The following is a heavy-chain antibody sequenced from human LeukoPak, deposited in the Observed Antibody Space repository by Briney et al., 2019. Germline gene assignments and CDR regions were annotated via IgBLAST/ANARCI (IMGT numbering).Heavy chain of an antibody. Sequence: WGVLRLSCAASGFSVSSNYMNWVRQAPGKGLEWVSIIYSGGTTYYADSVKGRFTISRDNSKNTLYLQMNSLRAEDTAVYYCARDQDDYYGSGSYYGSIDYWGQGTLVTVSS. CDR2: IYSGGTT. D-gene: IGHD3-10*01. J-gene: IGHJ4*02. CDR1: GFSVSSNY. CDR3: ARDQDDYYGSGSYYGSIDY. V-gene: IGHV3-53*05.